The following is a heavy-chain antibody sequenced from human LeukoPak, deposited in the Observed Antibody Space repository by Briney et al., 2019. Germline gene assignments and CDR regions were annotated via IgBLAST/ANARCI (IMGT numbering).Heavy chain of an antibody. CDR3: AKALPYCTNGVCYILGAFDI. Sequence: QPGGSLRLSCAASGFTFSSYSMSWVRQAPGKGLEWVSAISGSGGSTYYADSVKGRFTISRDNSKNTLYLQMNSLRAEDTAVYYCAKALPYCTNGVCYILGAFDIWGQGTMVTVSS. J-gene: IGHJ3*02. CDR2: ISGSGGST. V-gene: IGHV3-23*01. D-gene: IGHD2-8*01. CDR1: GFTFSSYS.